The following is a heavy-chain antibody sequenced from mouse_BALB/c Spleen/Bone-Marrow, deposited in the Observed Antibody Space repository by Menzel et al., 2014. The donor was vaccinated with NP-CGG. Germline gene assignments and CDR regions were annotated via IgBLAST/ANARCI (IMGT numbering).Heavy chain of an antibody. CDR2: VYPGGGYT. CDR3: ARDMITTRAMDY. CDR1: GYTFTNYW. J-gene: IGHJ4*01. D-gene: IGHD2-4*01. V-gene: IGHV1-63*02. Sequence: VKLQESGAELVRPGTSVKISCKASGYTFTNYWLGWVKQRPGHGLEWIGDVYPGGGYTDYNEKFKGKATLTADTSSSTAYMQPSSLTSEDSAVYFCARDMITTRAMDYWGQGTSVTVSS.